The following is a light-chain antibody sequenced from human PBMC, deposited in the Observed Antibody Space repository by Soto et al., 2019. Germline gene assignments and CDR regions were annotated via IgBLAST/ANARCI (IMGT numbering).Light chain of an antibody. CDR3: QPDHKWPIT. V-gene: IGKV3-15*01. CDR2: GAS. CDR1: QIINRN. J-gene: IGKJ5*01. Sequence: EVALTQSPATQSVSPGERATLSCRASQIINRNLAWYQQKPGQSPRLLVYGASTRSTGIPVRFRGGGSGTEFTLTISSLQSEDFAVYSCQPDHKWPITFGQGTRLEIK.